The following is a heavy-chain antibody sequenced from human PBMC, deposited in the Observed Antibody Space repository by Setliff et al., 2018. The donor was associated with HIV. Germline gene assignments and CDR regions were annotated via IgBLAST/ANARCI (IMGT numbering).Heavy chain of an antibody. D-gene: IGHD6-6*01. J-gene: IGHJ6*02. V-gene: IGHV3-74*01. Sequence: GGSLRLSCAVSGFTLSNFWMHWVRQAPGKGLVWVSRINNDGSSATYADSVRGRFTISRENAKNSLYLQMNNVRAGDTAVYYCTRELNGHTSSHYYFGLDVWGQGTTVTVSS. CDR3: TRELNGHTSSHYYFGLDV. CDR1: GFTLSNFW. CDR2: INNDGSSA.